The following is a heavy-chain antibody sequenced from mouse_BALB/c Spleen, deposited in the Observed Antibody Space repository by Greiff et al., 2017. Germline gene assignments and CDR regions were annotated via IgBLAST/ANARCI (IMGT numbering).Heavy chain of an antibody. D-gene: IGHD6-1*01. CDR3: ARGHRDYFDY. CDR1: GYTFTSYV. V-gene: IGHV1-14*01. Sequence: EVQGVESGPELVKPGASVKMSCKASGYTFTSYVMHWVKQKPGQGLEWIGYINPYNDGTKYNEKFKGKATLTSDKSSSTAYMELSSLTSEDSAVYYCARGHRDYFDYWGQGTTLTVSS. J-gene: IGHJ2*01. CDR2: INPYNDGT.